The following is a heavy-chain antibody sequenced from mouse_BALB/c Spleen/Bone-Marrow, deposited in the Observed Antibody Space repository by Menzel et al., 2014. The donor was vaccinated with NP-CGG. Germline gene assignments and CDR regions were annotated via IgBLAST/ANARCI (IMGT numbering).Heavy chain of an antibody. D-gene: IGHD2-13*01. J-gene: IGHJ3*01. Sequence: QVQLQQPGAELVKPGASVKLSCKASGYTFTSYYMYWVKQRPGQGLEWIGEINPSNGGTNFNEKFKSKATPTVDKSSSTAYMQLSSLTSEDSAVYYCAREGDSPFAYWGQGTLVTVSA. V-gene: IGHV1S81*02. CDR3: AREGDSPFAY. CDR2: INPSNGGT. CDR1: GYTFTSYY.